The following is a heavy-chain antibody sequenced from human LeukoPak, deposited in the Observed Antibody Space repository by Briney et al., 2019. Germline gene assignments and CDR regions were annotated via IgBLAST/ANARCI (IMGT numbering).Heavy chain of an antibody. Sequence: PGGSLRLSCSASGFSCSSYWMSWVRQAPGKGLEWVAHINEDGSEKYYVDSVKGRFFISRDNAAKSLSLQMNRLRDADTAVYYCARGWIRKYSGSYHYYYYYMDVWGKGTTVTVSS. D-gene: IGHD1-26*01. V-gene: IGHV3-7*01. J-gene: IGHJ6*03. CDR2: INEDGSEK. CDR3: ARGWIRKYSGSYHYYYYYMDV. CDR1: GFSCSSYW.